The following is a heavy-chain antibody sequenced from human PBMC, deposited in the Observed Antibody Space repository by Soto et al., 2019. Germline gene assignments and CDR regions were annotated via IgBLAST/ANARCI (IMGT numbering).Heavy chain of an antibody. D-gene: IGHD3-10*01. CDR2: IYYSGST. V-gene: IGHV4-31*03. CDR1: GGSISSGGYY. Sequence: SETLSLTCTVSGGSISSGGYYWSWIRQHPGKGLEWIGYIYYSGSTYYNPSLKSRVTISVDTSKNQFSLKLSSVTAADTAVYYCARGGYYYGSGSYTYCFDYWGQGTLVTVSS. J-gene: IGHJ4*02. CDR3: ARGGYYYGSGSYTYCFDY.